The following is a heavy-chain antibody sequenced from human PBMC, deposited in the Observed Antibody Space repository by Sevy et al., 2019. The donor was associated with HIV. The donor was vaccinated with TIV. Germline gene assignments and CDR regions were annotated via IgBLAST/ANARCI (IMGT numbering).Heavy chain of an antibody. J-gene: IGHJ4*02. V-gene: IGHV3-23*01. CDR3: AKDLISGRYGGFFDY. D-gene: IGHD1-26*01. CDR1: GFTFSSYA. CDR2: ISGSGGST. Sequence: GGSLRLSCAASGFTFSSYAMSWVRQAPGKGLEWVSAISGSGGSTYYADSVKGGFTISRDNSKNTPYLQMNSLRAEDTAVYYCAKDLISGRYGGFFDYWGQGTLVTVSS.